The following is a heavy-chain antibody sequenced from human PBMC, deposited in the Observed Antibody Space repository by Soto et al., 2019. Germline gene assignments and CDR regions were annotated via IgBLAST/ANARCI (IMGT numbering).Heavy chain of an antibody. V-gene: IGHV3-30*18. CDR1: GFTFSSYG. J-gene: IGHJ4*02. D-gene: IGHD2-8*01. CDR3: AKDKMAYFDY. CDR2: ISYDGSSK. Sequence: PGGSLRLSCAASGFTFSSYGMHWVRQAPGKGLEWVAVISYDGSSKYYADSVKGRFTISRDNSKNTLYLQMNSLRAEDTAVYYCAKDKMAYFDYWGQGTLVTVSS.